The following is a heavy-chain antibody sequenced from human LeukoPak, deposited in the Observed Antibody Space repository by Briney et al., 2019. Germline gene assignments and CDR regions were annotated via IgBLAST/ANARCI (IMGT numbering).Heavy chain of an antibody. Sequence: GGSLRLFCAASGFTLNSYSMNWVRQAPGKGLEWVSSISSSSSSIYYADSVKGRFTISRDNAKNSLYLHMNSLRAEDTAVYYCARASGDIVETATMGSYWGQGTLVTVSS. CDR3: ARASGDIVETATMGSY. V-gene: IGHV3-21*01. CDR2: ISSSSSSI. CDR1: GFTLNSYS. J-gene: IGHJ4*02. D-gene: IGHD5-18*01.